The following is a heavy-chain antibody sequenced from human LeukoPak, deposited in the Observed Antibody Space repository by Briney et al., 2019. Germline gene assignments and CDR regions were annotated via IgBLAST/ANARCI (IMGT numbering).Heavy chain of an antibody. CDR1: GDSIRTYY. CDR2: IYYSGST. D-gene: IGHD2-15*01. Sequence: SETLSLTCTVSGDSIRTYYWSWIRLPPGKGPEWIGYIYYSGSTNYNPSLKSRVTLSVDTSKNQFSLKLNSVTAADTAVYYCARGCSSGTCPLDYWGQGTLVTVSS. V-gene: IGHV4-59*01. J-gene: IGHJ4*02. CDR3: ARGCSSGTCPLDY.